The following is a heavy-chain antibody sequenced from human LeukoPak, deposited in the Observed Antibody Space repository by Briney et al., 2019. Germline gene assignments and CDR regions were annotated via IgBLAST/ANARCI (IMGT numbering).Heavy chain of an antibody. CDR1: GYTFTGYN. V-gene: IGHV1-2*02. CDR2: IDPGSGAT. D-gene: IGHD6-19*01. J-gene: IGHJ4*02. Sequence: GASVKVSCKASGYTFTGYNIHWVRQASGQGLEWMGWIDPGSGATKYAQKFQDRFTMTSDTSIRTAYMELISLTTDDTAVYYCARDQGRDNSGWYPYHDYWGQGTLVTVSS. CDR3: ARDQGRDNSGWYPYHDY.